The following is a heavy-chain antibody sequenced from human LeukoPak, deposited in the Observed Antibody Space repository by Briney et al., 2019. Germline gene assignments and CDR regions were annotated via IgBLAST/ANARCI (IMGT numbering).Heavy chain of an antibody. CDR2: IYTSGGT. CDR3: AREGNYYDSSGQPYFQH. J-gene: IGHJ1*01. D-gene: IGHD3-22*01. Sequence: SETLSLTCTVSGGSISSGSYYWSWIRQPAGKGLEWIGRIYTSGGTNYNPSLKSRVTISVDTSKNQFSLKLSSVTAADTAVYYCAREGNYYDSSGQPYFQHWGQGTLVTVSS. V-gene: IGHV4-61*02. CDR1: GGSISSGSYY.